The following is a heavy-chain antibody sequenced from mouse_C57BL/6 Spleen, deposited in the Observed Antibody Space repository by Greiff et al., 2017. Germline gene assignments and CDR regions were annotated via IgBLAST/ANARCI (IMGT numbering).Heavy chain of an antibody. J-gene: IGHJ2*01. V-gene: IGHV5-16*01. CDR2: INYDGSST. CDR3: ARSTYGQYFDY. D-gene: IGHD1-1*01. Sequence: EVQLVESEGGLVQPGSSMKLSCTASGFTFSDYYMAWVRQVPEKGLEWVANINYDGSSTYYLDSLKSRFIISRDNAKNILYLQMSSLKSEDTATYYCARSTYGQYFDYWGQGTTLTVSS. CDR1: GFTFSDYY.